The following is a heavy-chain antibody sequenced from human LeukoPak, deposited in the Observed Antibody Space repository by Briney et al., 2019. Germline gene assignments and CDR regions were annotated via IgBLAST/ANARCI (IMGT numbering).Heavy chain of an antibody. D-gene: IGHD2-2*01. V-gene: IGHV4-34*01. CDR3: ARVVGYCSSTSCYPRFDY. CDR1: GGSFSGYY. CDR2: INHSGST. J-gene: IGHJ4*02. Sequence: SETLSLTCAVHGGSFSGYYWSWTRQPPGKGLEWIREINHSGSTNYNPSLKSRVTISVDTSKNQFSLKLSSVTAADTAVYYCARVVGYCSSTSCYPRFDYWGQGTLVTVSS.